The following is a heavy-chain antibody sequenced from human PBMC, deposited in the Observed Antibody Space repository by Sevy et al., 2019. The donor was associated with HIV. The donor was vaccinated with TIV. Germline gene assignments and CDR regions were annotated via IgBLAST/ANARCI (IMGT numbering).Heavy chain of an antibody. D-gene: IGHD3-10*01. J-gene: IGHJ5*02. CDR3: ARKRFGYGSGSNWFDP. CDR2: ISSSSSYI. Sequence: GGSLRLSCAASGFTFSSYSMNWVRQAPGKGLEWVSSISSSSSYIYYADSVKGRFTISRDNAKNSLYLQMNSLRAEDTAVYYCARKRFGYGSGSNWFDPLGQGTLVTVSS. V-gene: IGHV3-21*01. CDR1: GFTFSSYS.